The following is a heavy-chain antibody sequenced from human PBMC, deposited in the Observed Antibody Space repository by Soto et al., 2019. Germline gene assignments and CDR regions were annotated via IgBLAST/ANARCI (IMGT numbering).Heavy chain of an antibody. D-gene: IGHD3-3*01. CDR3: ARVVGSGDDFWSGRMRYYFDY. CDR2: INHSGST. V-gene: IGHV4-34*01. J-gene: IGHJ4*02. CDR1: GGSFSGYY. Sequence: SETLSLTCAVYGGSFSGYYWSWIRQPPGKGLEWIGEINHSGSTNYNPSLKSRVTISVDTSKNQFSLKLSSVTAADTAVYYCARVVGSGDDFWSGRMRYYFDYWGQGTLVTVSS.